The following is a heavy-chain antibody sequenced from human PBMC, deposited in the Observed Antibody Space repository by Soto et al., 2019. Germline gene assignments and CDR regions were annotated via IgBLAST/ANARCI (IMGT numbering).Heavy chain of an antibody. CDR2: IYKRGTT. CDR1: GGSISSYY. Sequence: QVQLQESGPGLVKPSETLSLTCTVSGGSISSYYWSWFRQPPGKGLEWNAYIYKRGTTDYNPSLKSRVTISVHTSKNQFSLKVNSVTAADTAVYYCARPPRVYAFDYWGQGTLVTVSS. D-gene: IGHD6-13*01. V-gene: IGHV4-59*01. CDR3: ARPPRVYAFDY. J-gene: IGHJ4*02.